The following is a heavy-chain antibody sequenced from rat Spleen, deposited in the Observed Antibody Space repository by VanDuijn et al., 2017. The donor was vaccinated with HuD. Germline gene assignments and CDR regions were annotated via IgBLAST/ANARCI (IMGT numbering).Heavy chain of an antibody. CDR2: MKYDGDT. V-gene: IGHV2S30*01. Sequence: VQLKESGPGLVQPSQTLSLTCTVSGFSLTDFSVHWVRQPPGKGLEWMGRMKYDGDTYYNSALKSRLSISRDTSKSQVFLKMNSLQTEDTAIYYCTRGGISREPRFDYWGQGVMVTVSS. CDR1: GFSLTDFS. D-gene: IGHD1-11*01. J-gene: IGHJ2*01. CDR3: TRGGISREPRFDY.